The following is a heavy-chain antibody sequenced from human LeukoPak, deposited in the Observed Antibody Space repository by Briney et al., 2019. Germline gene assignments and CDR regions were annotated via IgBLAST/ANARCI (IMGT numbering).Heavy chain of an antibody. CDR1: GFTFDDHP. J-gene: IGHJ4*02. Sequence: GGSLRLSCAASGFTFDDHPMHWVRQAAGRGLEWVSGINWNGDTIGYASSVKGRFTISRDNAKNSMYLQMDSLSAEDTAVYYCARYNYYASSGHLFWGQGTLATVSS. V-gene: IGHV3-9*01. CDR2: INWNGDTI. CDR3: ARYNYYASSGHLF. D-gene: IGHD3-22*01.